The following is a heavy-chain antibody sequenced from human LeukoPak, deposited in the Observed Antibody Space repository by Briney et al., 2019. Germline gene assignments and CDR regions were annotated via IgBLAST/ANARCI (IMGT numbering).Heavy chain of an antibody. CDR3: ARGRFLEWLYTD. Sequence: PGRSLRLSCAASGFTFSSYGTHWVRQAPGKGLEWVAVIWYDGSNKYYADSVKGRFTISRDNSKNTLYLQMNSLRAEDTAVYYCARGRFLEWLYTDWGQGTLVTVSS. D-gene: IGHD3-3*01. J-gene: IGHJ4*02. CDR1: GFTFSSYG. CDR2: IWYDGSNK. V-gene: IGHV3-33*01.